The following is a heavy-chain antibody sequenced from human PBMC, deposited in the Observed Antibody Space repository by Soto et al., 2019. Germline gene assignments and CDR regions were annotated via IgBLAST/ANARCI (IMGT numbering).Heavy chain of an antibody. J-gene: IGHJ4*02. CDR1: RFTFNYYA. CDR3: AKDLRGGAAAGLFDY. CDR2: LSGSGGRT. Sequence: GGSLRLSCAASRFTFNYYAMSWVRQAPGKGLEWVSSLSGSGGRTYYADSVKGRFTISTDNSKKTLYLQMNSLRAEDTAVYYCAKDLRGGAAAGLFDYWGQGTLVTVSS. D-gene: IGHD6-13*01. V-gene: IGHV3-23*01.